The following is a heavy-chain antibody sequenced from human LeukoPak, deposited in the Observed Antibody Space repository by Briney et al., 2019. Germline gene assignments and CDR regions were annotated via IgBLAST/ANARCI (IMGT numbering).Heavy chain of an antibody. J-gene: IGHJ4*02. CDR1: GGSFSGYY. V-gene: IGHV4-34*01. Sequence: SETLSLTCAVYGGSFSGYYWSWIRQPPGKGLEWIGEINHSGSTNYNPSLKSRVTISVDTSKNQFSLKLSSVTAADTAVYYCARRLRKQWLVLFDYWGQGTQVTVSS. CDR2: INHSGST. D-gene: IGHD6-19*01. CDR3: ARRLRKQWLVLFDY.